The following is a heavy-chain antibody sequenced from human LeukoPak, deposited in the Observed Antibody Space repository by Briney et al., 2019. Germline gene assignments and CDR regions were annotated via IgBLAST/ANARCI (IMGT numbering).Heavy chain of an antibody. J-gene: IGHJ6*03. D-gene: IGHD5-18*01. CDR3: ARSSPGTGRLPMDV. V-gene: IGHV3-48*01. CDR2: ISSSSSSI. Sequence: GGSLRLSCAASGFTFISYSMNWVRQAPGKGLEWVSYISSSSSSIYYADSVKGRFTISRDNAKNSLYLQMNSLRAEDTAVYYCARSSPGTGRLPMDVWGKGTTVTVSS. CDR1: GFTFISYS.